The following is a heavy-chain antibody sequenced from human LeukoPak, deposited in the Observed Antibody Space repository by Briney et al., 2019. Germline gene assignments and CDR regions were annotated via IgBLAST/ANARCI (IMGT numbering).Heavy chain of an antibody. D-gene: IGHD3-3*01. CDR1: GFTFSSYS. Sequence: GGSLRLSCAASGFTFSSYSMNWVRQAPGKGLEWVSSISSSSSYIYYADSVKGRFTISRDNAKNSLYLRMNSLRAEDTAVYYCARDLSGVYDFWSGYYGMDVWGQGTTVTVSS. CDR2: ISSSSSYI. CDR3: ARDLSGVYDFWSGYYGMDV. V-gene: IGHV3-21*01. J-gene: IGHJ6*02.